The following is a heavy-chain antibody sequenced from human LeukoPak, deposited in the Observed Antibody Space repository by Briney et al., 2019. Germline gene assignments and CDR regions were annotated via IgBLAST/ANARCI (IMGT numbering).Heavy chain of an antibody. V-gene: IGHV4-61*02. CDR1: GGSISSGSYY. CDR2: IYTSGST. Sequence: SETLSLTSTVSGGSISSGSYYWSWIRQPAGKGLEWIGRIYTSGSTNYNPSLKSRVTISVDTSKNQFSLKLSSVTAADTAVYYCARDRYDILTGYYPFDYWGQGTLVTVSS. D-gene: IGHD3-9*01. CDR3: ARDRYDILTGYYPFDY. J-gene: IGHJ4*02.